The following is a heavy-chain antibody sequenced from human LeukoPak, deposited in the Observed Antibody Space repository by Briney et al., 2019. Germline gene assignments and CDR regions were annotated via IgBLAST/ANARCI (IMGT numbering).Heavy chain of an antibody. CDR3: AGDYPPY. V-gene: IGHV3-74*01. Sequence: GGSLRLSCVASGFTFSSSWMHWVRQAPGKGLVWVSRINTDGKTTTYADSVKGRFTISRDNTKNTLYLQMNSLNAEDTALYYCAGDYPPYWGQGTLVTVSA. CDR1: GFTFSSSW. J-gene: IGHJ4*02. CDR2: INTDGKTT.